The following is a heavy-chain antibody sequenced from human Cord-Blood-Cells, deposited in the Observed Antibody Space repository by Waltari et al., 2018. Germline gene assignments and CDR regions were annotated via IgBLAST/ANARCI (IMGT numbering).Heavy chain of an antibody. CDR3: ARGRSPVVYYFDY. CDR2: INHSGST. V-gene: IGHV4-34*01. J-gene: IGHJ4*02. Sequence: QVPLQQWGAGLLKPSETLSLTCAVYGGSFSGYYWSWIRQPPGKGLEWRGEINHSGSTNYNPSLKSRVTISVDTSKNQFSLKLSSVTAADTAVYYCARGRSPVVYYFDYWGQGTLVTVSS. CDR1: GGSFSGYY.